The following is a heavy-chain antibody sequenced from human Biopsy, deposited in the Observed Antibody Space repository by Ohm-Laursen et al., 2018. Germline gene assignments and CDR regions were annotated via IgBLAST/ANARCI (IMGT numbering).Heavy chain of an antibody. Sequence: GASVKVSCKASGGTFTNYAISWVRQAPGQGLEWMGGIIPIFGTANYAQKFQGRVTITADESTSTAYMELSSLRSDDTAVYYCARDALGGGSYRFFYWGQGSLATVSS. CDR1: GGTFTNYA. V-gene: IGHV1-69*13. D-gene: IGHD1-26*01. CDR3: ARDALGGGSYRFFY. CDR2: IIPIFGTA. J-gene: IGHJ4*02.